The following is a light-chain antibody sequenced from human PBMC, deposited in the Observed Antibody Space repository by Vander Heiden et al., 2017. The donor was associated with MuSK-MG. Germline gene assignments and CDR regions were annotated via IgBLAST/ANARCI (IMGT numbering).Light chain of an antibody. V-gene: IGKV1-5*01. CDR3: QQYANYPRT. Sequence: DIHITQSPSTLPASVGNRVTITCRAGQSSSSWLAWFQQKAGKAPKLLIYEASKSESGVPSRFSGSGSGTEFTLTISSLQPDDFATYYCQQYANYPRTFGQGTKLEIK. CDR2: EAS. J-gene: IGKJ2*01. CDR1: QSSSSW.